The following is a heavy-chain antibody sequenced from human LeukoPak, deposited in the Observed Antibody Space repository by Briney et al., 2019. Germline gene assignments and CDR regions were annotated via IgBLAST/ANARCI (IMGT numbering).Heavy chain of an antibody. CDR1: GYTFTGYY. CDR2: INPNSGGT. D-gene: IGHD3-22*01. J-gene: IGHJ3*02. CDR3: ARPLGITMIVLI. V-gene: IGHV1-2*06. Sequence: ASVKVSCKASGYTFTGYYMHWVRQAPGQGLEWMGRINPNSGGTNYAQKFQGRVTMTRDTSISTAYMELSRLRSDDTAVYYCARPLGITMIVLIWGQGTMVTVSS.